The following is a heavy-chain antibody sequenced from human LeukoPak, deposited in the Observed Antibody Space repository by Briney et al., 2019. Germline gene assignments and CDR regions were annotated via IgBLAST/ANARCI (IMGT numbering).Heavy chain of an antibody. Sequence: ASVKVSCKVSGYXLTELSMHWVRQAPGKGLEWMGGFDPEEGETIYAQKFQGRVTMTEDTSTDTAYMELSSLRSEDTAVYYCATPPPGIMITFGGVIVLYFQHWGQGTLVTVSS. D-gene: IGHD3-16*02. J-gene: IGHJ1*01. CDR3: ATPPPGIMITFGGVIVLYFQH. CDR2: FDPEEGET. V-gene: IGHV1-24*01. CDR1: GYXLTELS.